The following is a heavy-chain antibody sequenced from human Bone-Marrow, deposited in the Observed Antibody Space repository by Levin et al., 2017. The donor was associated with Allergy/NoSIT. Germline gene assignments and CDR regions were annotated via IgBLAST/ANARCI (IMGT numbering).Heavy chain of an antibody. J-gene: IGHJ6*02. CDR3: ARWMEPYGLDV. CDR1: GFTFSSWS. CDR2: ISSSVNYI. Sequence: PGGSLRLSCAASGFTFSSWSMNWVRQAPGKGLEWVSSISSSVNYIYYADSVKGRFTISRDNAKSSLYLQMDSLRAEDTAIYYCARWMEPYGLDVWGQGTTVTVSS. V-gene: IGHV3-21*01. D-gene: IGHD1-26*01.